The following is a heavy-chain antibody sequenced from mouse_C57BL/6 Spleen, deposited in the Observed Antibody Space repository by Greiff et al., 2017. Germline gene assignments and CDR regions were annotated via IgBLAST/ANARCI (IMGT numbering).Heavy chain of an antibody. CDR2: IYPRSGNT. D-gene: IGHD3-2*02. Sequence: QVQLQQSGAELARPGASVKLSCKASGYTFTSYGISWVKQRTGQGLEWIGEIYPRSGNTYYNEKFKGKATLTADKSSSTAYMGLRSLTSEDSAVYFCARGGTLGQLRLPFAYWGQGTLVTVSA. CDR3: ARGGTLGQLRLPFAY. V-gene: IGHV1-81*01. CDR1: GYTFTSYG. J-gene: IGHJ3*01.